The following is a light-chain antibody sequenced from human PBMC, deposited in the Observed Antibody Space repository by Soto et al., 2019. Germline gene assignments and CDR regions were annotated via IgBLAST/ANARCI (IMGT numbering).Light chain of an antibody. V-gene: IGLV2-11*01. CDR1: SSDVGGYNY. CDR3: CSYAGSYLPDV. CDR2: DVS. Sequence: QSALTQPRSVSGSPGQSVTISCTGTSSDVGGYNYVSWYQHHPGRAPKLMIYDVSKRPSGVPDRFSGSKSGNTASLTISGLHADDEADYYCCSYAGSYLPDVFGTGTKFTVL. J-gene: IGLJ1*01.